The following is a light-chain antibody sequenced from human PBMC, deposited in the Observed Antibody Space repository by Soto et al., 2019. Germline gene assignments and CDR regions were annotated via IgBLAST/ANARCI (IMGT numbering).Light chain of an antibody. CDR1: QSLLHSNGHNF. CDR3: MQTLQTWT. V-gene: IGKV2-28*01. Sequence: DIVITHSPLSLPVTPGEPASISCRCSQSLLHSNGHNFLDWYVQKPGQSPQLLIYLGSDRASGVPDRFSGSGSGTDFTLKISRVEAEDVGVYYCMQTLQTWTFGQGTKVDIK. CDR2: LGS. J-gene: IGKJ1*01.